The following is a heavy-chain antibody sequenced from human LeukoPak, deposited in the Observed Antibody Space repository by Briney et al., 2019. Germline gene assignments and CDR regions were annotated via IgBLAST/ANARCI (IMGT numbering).Heavy chain of an antibody. CDR2: FDPAEDET. D-gene: IGHD1-26*01. V-gene: IGHV1-24*01. J-gene: IGHJ4*02. CDR3: ATDLAVRLGETSY. Sequence: ASVTVSFKVSGDTLTELSMHWVRQAPGKGLEWMGGFDPAEDETIYAQKFQGRVTMTEDTSTDTAYMELSSLKSEDTAVYYCATDLAVRLGETSYWGQGTLVTVSS. CDR1: GDTLTELS.